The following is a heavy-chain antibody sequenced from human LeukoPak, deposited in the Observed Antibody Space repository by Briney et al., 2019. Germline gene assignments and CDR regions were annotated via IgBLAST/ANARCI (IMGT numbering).Heavy chain of an antibody. V-gene: IGHV4-34*01. Sequence: SETLSLTCAVYGGSFSGYYWNWIRQPPGKGLEWIGEMNHGGSTNYNPSLKRRSTTSVDTSKNQFSLKLRSVTAADTAVYYCARRFGRKFGERFYYYHYMDVWGKGTTVTISS. CDR3: ARRFGRKFGERFYYYHYMDV. CDR2: MNHGGST. D-gene: IGHD3-10*01. J-gene: IGHJ6*03. CDR1: GGSFSGYY.